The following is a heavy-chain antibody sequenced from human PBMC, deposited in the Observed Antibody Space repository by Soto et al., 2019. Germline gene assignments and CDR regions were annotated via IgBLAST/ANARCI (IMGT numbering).Heavy chain of an antibody. Sequence: SVKVSCKASGGTFSSYAISWVRQAPGQGLEWMGGIIPIFGTANYAQKFQGRVTITADESTSTAYMERSRLRSEYTGVYYCASRYGGNSGQYYYYYYGMDVWGQGTTVTVSS. CDR3: ASRYGGNSGQYYYYYYGMDV. V-gene: IGHV1-69*13. D-gene: IGHD4-17*01. CDR2: IIPIFGTA. J-gene: IGHJ6*02. CDR1: GGTFSSYA.